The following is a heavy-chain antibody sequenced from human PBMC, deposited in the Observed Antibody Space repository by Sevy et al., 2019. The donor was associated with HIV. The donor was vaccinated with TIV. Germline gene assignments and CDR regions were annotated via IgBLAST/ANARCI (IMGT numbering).Heavy chain of an antibody. Sequence: GGSLRLSCAASGFTFSRYTMTWVRQAPGKGLEWVSTFCFGDGSMNYADSAKGRFTISRDNSKDTLYLQMNNLRAEDTAMYYCVREGCTKPHDFWGQGTLVTVSP. CDR2: FCFGDGSM. J-gene: IGHJ4*02. CDR3: VREGCTKPHDF. D-gene: IGHD2-8*01. V-gene: IGHV3-23*01. CDR1: GFTFSRYT.